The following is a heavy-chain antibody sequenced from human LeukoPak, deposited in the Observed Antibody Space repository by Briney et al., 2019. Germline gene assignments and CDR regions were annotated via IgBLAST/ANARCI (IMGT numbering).Heavy chain of an antibody. CDR3: ARTTEAHSWRTRYYDYYMDV. Sequence: PSETLSLTCSVSGGSISTYYWTWIRQPPGKGLEWIGYIYYSGSTNYNPSLKSRVTISVDTSKNQFSLKLSSVTAADTAVYYCARTTEAHSWRTRYYDYYMDVWGKGTTVTVSS. V-gene: IGHV4-59*01. CDR1: GGSISTYY. J-gene: IGHJ6*03. D-gene: IGHD6-13*01. CDR2: IYYSGST.